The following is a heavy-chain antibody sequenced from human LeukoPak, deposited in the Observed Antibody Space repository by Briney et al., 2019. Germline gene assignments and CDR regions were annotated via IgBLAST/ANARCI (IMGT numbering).Heavy chain of an antibody. CDR2: ISSTSSYI. CDR3: ARDQTPFY. CDR1: KFTFSRHRYT. J-gene: IGHJ4*02. D-gene: IGHD2-15*01. V-gene: IGHV3-21*01. Sequence: GGSLRLSCAASKFTFSRHRYTMNWVRQAPGKGLEWVSSISSTSSYIYYADSVKGRFTISRDNSKNTLHLQMNSLRAEDTAVYYCARDQTPFYWGQGSLVTVSS.